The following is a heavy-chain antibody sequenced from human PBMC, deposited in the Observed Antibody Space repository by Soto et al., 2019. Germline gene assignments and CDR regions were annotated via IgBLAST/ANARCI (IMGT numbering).Heavy chain of an antibody. CDR1: GGSISSGGHS. J-gene: IGHJ2*01. Sequence: QVHLQESGSGLVRPSQTLSLTCAVSGGSISSGGHSWSWIRQPPGKGLEFIGYIYHSGSTYYNPSLRSRVTISMDRSKTQFSLNLISVTAADTAVYYCAIGDDYNYYHYWYFDFWGRGTLVTVSS. D-gene: IGHD4-4*01. V-gene: IGHV4-30-2*01. CDR2: IYHSGST. CDR3: AIGDDYNYYHYWYFDF.